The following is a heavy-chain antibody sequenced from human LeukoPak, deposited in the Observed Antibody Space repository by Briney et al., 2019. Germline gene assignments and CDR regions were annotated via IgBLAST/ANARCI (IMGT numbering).Heavy chain of an antibody. CDR2: ISYDGSNQ. CDR3: ARGRDGYQFDY. Sequence: GGSLRLSCAASGFTFSSYAMHWVRQAPGKGLEWVAVISYDGSNQYYADSVKGRFTISRDNSKNTLYLQMNSLRAEDTAVYYCARGRDGYQFDYWGQGTLVTVSS. J-gene: IGHJ4*02. V-gene: IGHV3-30*04. D-gene: IGHD5-24*01. CDR1: GFTFSSYA.